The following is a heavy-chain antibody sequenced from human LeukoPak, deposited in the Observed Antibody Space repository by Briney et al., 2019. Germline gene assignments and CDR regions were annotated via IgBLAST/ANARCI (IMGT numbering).Heavy chain of an antibody. J-gene: IGHJ3*01. Sequence: SETLSLTCTVSGGSISSSSYYWGWIRQPPGKGLEWIGRIYTSGSTNYNPSLKSRVTMSVDTSKTQFSLKLSSVTAADTAVYYCARDQRYFDSWGQGTMVTVSS. V-gene: IGHV4-39*07. CDR1: GGSISSSSYY. D-gene: IGHD3-9*01. CDR2: IYTSGST. CDR3: ARDQRYFDS.